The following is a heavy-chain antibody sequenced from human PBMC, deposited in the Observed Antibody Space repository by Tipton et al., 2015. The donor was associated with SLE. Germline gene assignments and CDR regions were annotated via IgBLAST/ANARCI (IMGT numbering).Heavy chain of an antibody. CDR3: ARFRDEYYYYAMDV. CDR1: GGSINRNY. CDR2: VYYSGST. Sequence: TLSLTCTVSGGSINRNYWSWIRQPPGKGLEWIGYVYYSGSTNYNPSLKSRVTISMDTSKNQFSLKLNSVTAADTAVYYCARFRDEYYYYAMDVWGQETTVTVSS. J-gene: IGHJ6*02. V-gene: IGHV4-59*08.